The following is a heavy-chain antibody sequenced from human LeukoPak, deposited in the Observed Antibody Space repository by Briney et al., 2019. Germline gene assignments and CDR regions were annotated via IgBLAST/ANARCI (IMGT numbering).Heavy chain of an antibody. V-gene: IGHV1-46*01. CDR3: ARDRVEMATTDAFDI. CDR2: INPSGGST. Sequence: ASVKVSCKASGYTFTSYYMHWVRQAPGQGLEWMGIINPSGGSTSYAQKFQGRVTMTRDTSMSTVYMELSSLSSEDTAVYYCARDRVEMATTDAFDIWGQGTMVTVSS. D-gene: IGHD5-24*01. J-gene: IGHJ3*02. CDR1: GYTFTSYY.